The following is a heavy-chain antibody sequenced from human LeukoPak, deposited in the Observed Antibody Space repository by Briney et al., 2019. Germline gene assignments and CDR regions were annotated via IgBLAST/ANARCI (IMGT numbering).Heavy chain of an antibody. D-gene: IGHD1-1*01. J-gene: IGHJ3*02. V-gene: IGHV4-34*01. Sequence: PSETLSLTCAVYGGSFSGYYWSWIRQPPGKGLEWIGEINHSGSTYYNPSLKSRVTTSLDTSKNRFSLKLSSVTAADTAVYYCASGGTLGHDAFDIWGQGTTVTVSS. CDR3: ASGGTLGHDAFDI. CDR1: GGSFSGYY. CDR2: INHSGST.